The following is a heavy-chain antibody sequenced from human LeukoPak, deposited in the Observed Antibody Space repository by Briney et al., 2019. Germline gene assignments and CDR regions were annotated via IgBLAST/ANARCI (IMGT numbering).Heavy chain of an antibody. CDR2: INWNGGST. CDR3: ARGMTTVTTAVDY. CDR1: GFSFDDYG. J-gene: IGHJ4*02. D-gene: IGHD4-17*01. Sequence: GGSLRLSCAASGFSFDDYGMSWVRQAPGKGLEWVSGINWNGGSTGYADSVKGRFTISRDNAKNTLYLQMNSLRAEDTAVYYCARGMTTVTTAVDYWGQGTLVTVSS. V-gene: IGHV3-20*04.